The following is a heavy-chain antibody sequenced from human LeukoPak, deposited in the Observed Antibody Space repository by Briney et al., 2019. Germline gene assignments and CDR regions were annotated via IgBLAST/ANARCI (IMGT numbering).Heavy chain of an antibody. CDR1: GGSISSYY. J-gene: IGHJ5*02. V-gene: IGHV4-4*07. Sequence: SETLSLTCTVSGGSISSYYWSWIRQPAGKGLEWIGRIYTSGSITYNPSLKSRVSMSVDTSKNQFSLKLSSVTAADTAVYYCARRAVRRPFDPWGQGTLVTVSS. D-gene: IGHD1-1*01. CDR2: IYTSGSI. CDR3: ARRAVRRPFDP.